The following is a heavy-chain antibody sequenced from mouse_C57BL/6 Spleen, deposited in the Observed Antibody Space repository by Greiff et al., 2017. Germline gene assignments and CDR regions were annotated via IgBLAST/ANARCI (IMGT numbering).Heavy chain of an antibody. D-gene: IGHD3-2*02. Sequence: DVKLVESGGGLVKPGGSLKLSCAASGFTFSSYAMSWVRQTPEKRLEWVATISDGGSYTYYPDNVKGRFTISRDNAKNNLYLQMSHLKSEDTAMYYCAREGDSSGSFDYWGQGTTLTVSS. CDR2: ISDGGSYT. CDR1: GFTFSSYA. V-gene: IGHV5-4*01. CDR3: AREGDSSGSFDY. J-gene: IGHJ2*01.